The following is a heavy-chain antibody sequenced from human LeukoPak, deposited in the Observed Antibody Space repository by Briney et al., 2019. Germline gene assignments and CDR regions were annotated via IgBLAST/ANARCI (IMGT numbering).Heavy chain of an antibody. J-gene: IGHJ4*02. CDR1: GFTFSSNY. D-gene: IGHD4-23*01. V-gene: IGHV3-53*01. Sequence: GGSLRHSCAASGFTFSSNYMSWVRQAPGKGLEWVSVIYRGGITYYSESVKGRFTISRDNSKNTLYLQMNSLRAEDTAVYYCAREALYGGTWDGFDYGSQGTLVTVSS. CDR2: IYRGGIT. CDR3: AREALYGGTWDGFDY.